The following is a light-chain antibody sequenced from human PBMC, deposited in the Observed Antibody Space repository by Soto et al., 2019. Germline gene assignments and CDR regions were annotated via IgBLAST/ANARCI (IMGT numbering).Light chain of an antibody. CDR3: QQYDNLTPWT. Sequence: DIQMTQSPSSLSASVGDRVTITCQASQDISNYLNWYQQKPGKAPKLLIYDASNLETGVPSRFSGCGSGTDFTFTISSLQPEDIATYYCQQYDNLTPWTFGQGTKVEIK. J-gene: IGKJ1*01. CDR2: DAS. V-gene: IGKV1-33*01. CDR1: QDISNY.